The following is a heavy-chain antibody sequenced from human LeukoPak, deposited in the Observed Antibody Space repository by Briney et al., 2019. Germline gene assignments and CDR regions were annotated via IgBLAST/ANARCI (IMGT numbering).Heavy chain of an antibody. CDR1: GYNFTPYW. Sequence: GESLKISCQSSGYNFTPYWIVWVRQMPGKGLEWMGITFAGYSYTIYSPSFQGQVTISADKSISTAYLQWSSLKASDTAMYYCASYSLERRGWFDPWGQGTLVTVSS. CDR2: TFAGYSYT. J-gene: IGHJ5*02. D-gene: IGHD1-1*01. V-gene: IGHV5-51*01. CDR3: ASYSLERRGWFDP.